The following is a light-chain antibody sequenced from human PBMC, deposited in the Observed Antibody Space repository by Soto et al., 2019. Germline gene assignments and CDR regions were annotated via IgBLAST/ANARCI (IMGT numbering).Light chain of an antibody. CDR2: AAS. V-gene: IGKV1-5*01. CDR3: QQYGSSLT. Sequence: DIQMTQSPSTLSASVGDRVTITCRASQRMTSWLAWYQQKPGKAPKLLIYAASSLQSGVPSRFSGSGSGTDFTLTISRLEPEDFAVYYCQQYGSSLTFGGGTRLEIK. J-gene: IGKJ5*01. CDR1: QRMTSW.